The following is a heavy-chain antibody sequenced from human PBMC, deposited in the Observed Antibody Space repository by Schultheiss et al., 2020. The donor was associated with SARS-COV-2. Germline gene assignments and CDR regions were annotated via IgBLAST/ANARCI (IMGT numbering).Heavy chain of an antibody. CDR3: ARHVPHTVAGNYYYYGMDV. CDR1: GGSISSSSYY. CDR2: INHSGST. D-gene: IGHD6-19*01. V-gene: IGHV4-39*01. Sequence: SETLSLTCTVSGGSISSSSYYWGWIRQPPGKGLEWIGEINHSGSTNYNPSLKSRVTISVDTSKNQFSLKLSSVTAADTAVYYCARHVPHTVAGNYYYYGMDVWGQGTTVTVSS. J-gene: IGHJ6*02.